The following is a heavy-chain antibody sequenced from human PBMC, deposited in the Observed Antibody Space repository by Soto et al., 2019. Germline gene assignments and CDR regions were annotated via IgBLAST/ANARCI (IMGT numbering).Heavy chain of an antibody. CDR2: ISGSGGST. CDR1: GFTFSSYA. CDR3: AKDLFMGYCSSTSCPQPYYYYYGMDV. J-gene: IGHJ6*02. Sequence: EVQLLESGGGLVQPGGSLRLSCAASGFTFSSYAMSWVRQAPGKGLEWVSAISGSGGSTYYADSVKGRFTISRDNSKNTLYLQMNSLRAEDTAVYYCAKDLFMGYCSSTSCPQPYYYYYGMDVWGQGTTVTVSS. D-gene: IGHD2-2*01. V-gene: IGHV3-23*01.